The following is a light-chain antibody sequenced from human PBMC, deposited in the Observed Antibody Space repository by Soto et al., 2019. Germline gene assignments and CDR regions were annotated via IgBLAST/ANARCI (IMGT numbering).Light chain of an antibody. CDR2: DVF. Sequence: QSALTQPASVSASRGQSITISCTGTSSDAPGSNSVSWYQQHPGKAPILIIFDVFKRPSGVSDRFSASKSGNTASLTISGLQAEDEADYYCSSYITSAIVVFGGGTKLTVL. J-gene: IGLJ2*01. CDR1: SSDAPGSNS. V-gene: IGLV2-14*01. CDR3: SSYITSAIVV.